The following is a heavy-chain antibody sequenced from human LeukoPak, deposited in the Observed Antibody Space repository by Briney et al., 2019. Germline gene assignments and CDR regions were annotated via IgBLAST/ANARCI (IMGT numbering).Heavy chain of an antibody. Sequence: PPETLSLTCTVSGGSISSYYWSWIRQPPGKGLEWIGYIYYSGSTNYNPSLKSRVTISVDTSKNQFSLKLSSVTAADTAVYYCARGASSSWYGNNWFDPWGQGTLVTVSS. V-gene: IGHV4-59*01. J-gene: IGHJ5*02. D-gene: IGHD6-13*01. CDR1: GGSISSYY. CDR3: ARGASSSWYGNNWFDP. CDR2: IYYSGST.